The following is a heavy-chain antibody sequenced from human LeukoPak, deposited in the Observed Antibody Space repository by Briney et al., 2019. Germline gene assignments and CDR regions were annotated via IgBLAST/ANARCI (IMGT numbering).Heavy chain of an antibody. CDR3: ARVETYYYDSSQDAFGI. CDR2: IYYSGST. CDR1: GGSISSSSYY. Sequence: PSETLSLTCTVSGGSISSSSYYWGWIRQPPGKGLEWIGSIYYSGSTYYNPSLKSRVTISVDTSKNQFSLKLSSVTAADTAVYYCARVETYYYDSSQDAFGIWGQGTMVTVSS. D-gene: IGHD3-22*01. J-gene: IGHJ3*02. V-gene: IGHV4-39*01.